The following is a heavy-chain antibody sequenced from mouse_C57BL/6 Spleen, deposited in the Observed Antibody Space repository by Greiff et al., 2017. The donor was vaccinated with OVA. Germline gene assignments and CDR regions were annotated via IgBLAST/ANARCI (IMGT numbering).Heavy chain of an antibody. CDR2: IDPETGGT. Sequence: VQLQESGAELVRPGASVTLSCKASGYTFTDYEMHWVKQTPVHGLEWIGAIDPETGGTAYNQKFKGKAILTADKSSSTAYMELRSLTSEDSAVYYCTRYGNYDYWGQGTTLTVSS. CDR3: TRYGNYDY. D-gene: IGHD2-1*01. CDR1: GYTFTDYE. J-gene: IGHJ2*01. V-gene: IGHV1-15*01.